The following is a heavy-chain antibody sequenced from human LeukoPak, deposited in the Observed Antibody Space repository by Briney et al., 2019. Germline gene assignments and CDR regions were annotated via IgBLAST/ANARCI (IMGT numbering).Heavy chain of an antibody. J-gene: IGHJ4*02. CDR1: GYNFTNYW. Sequence: GESRKIPCKGSGYNFTNYWNGWVRQLPGKRLEWMGIIYPGNSGTKYSPSFQGQVTISPDKSISTAYLQLSTLKASDTAMYYFSTHTRDHYYGGGSYYNDYWGQGTLVTVSS. D-gene: IGHD3-10*01. CDR3: STHTRDHYYGGGSYYNDY. CDR2: IYPGNSGT. V-gene: IGHV5-51*01.